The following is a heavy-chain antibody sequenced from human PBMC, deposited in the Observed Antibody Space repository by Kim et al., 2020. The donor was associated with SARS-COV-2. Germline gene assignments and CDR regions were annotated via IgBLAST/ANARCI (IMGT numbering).Heavy chain of an antibody. V-gene: IGHV4-59*08. CDR2: IYYSGST. CDR1: GGSISSYY. Sequence: SETLSLTCTVSGGSISSYYWSWIRQPPGKGLEWIGYIYYSGSTNYNPSLKSRVTISVDTSKNQFSLKLSSVTAADTAVYYCVQGFGDGGQGTLGTVSS. CDR3: VQGFGD. D-gene: IGHD3-10*01. J-gene: IGHJ4*02.